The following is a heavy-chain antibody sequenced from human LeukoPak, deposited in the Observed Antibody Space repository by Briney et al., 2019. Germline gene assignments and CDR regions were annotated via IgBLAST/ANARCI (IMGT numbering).Heavy chain of an antibody. J-gene: IGHJ6*02. CDR1: GYTFTSYG. D-gene: IGHD6-19*01. CDR3: ARLRSGWYFNGKDG. CDR2: ISAYNDNT. Sequence: ASVKVSCKASGYTFTSYGISWVRQAPGQGLEWMGWISAYNDNTNYAQKLQGRVTMTTDTSTSTAYMELRSLRSDDTAVYYCARLRSGWYFNGKDGWGQGTTVTSP. V-gene: IGHV1-18*01.